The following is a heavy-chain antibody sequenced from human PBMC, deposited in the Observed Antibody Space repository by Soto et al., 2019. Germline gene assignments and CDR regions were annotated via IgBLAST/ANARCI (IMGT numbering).Heavy chain of an antibody. CDR2: IYTSGST. Sequence: LTCTVSGGSISSYYWSWIRQPAGKGLEWIGRIYTSGSTNYNPSLKSRVTMSVDTSKNQFSLKLSSVTAADTAVYYCARGAYYDYVWGSYRSTLYNWFDPWGQGTLVTVSS. D-gene: IGHD3-16*02. J-gene: IGHJ5*02. CDR3: ARGAYYDYVWGSYRSTLYNWFDP. V-gene: IGHV4-4*07. CDR1: GGSISSYY.